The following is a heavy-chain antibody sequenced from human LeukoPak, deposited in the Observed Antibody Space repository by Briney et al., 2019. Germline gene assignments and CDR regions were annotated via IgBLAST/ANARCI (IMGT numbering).Heavy chain of an antibody. CDR1: GFTFSSYW. D-gene: IGHD3-22*01. V-gene: IGHV3-7*03. Sequence: GGSLRLSCAASGFTFSSYWMSGVRQAPGKGLEWVANIKQDGSEKYYVDSVKGRFTISRDNAKNSLYLQMNSLRAEDTAVYYCARVPWGSSGYYYYYWGHGTLVTVSS. CDR3: ARVPWGSSGYYYYY. J-gene: IGHJ4*01. CDR2: IKQDGSEK.